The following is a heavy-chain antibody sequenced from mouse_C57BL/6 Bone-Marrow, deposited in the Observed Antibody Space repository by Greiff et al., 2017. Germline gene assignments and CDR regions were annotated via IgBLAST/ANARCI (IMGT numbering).Heavy chain of an antibody. D-gene: IGHD1-1*01. Sequence: EVKLMESGGDLVKPGGSLKLSCAASGFTFSSYGMSWVRQTPDKRLEWVATISSGGSYTYYPDSVKGRFTISRDNAKNTLYLQMSSLKSEDTAMYYCARTVVAPYYFDYWGQGTTLTVSS. V-gene: IGHV5-6*01. J-gene: IGHJ2*01. CDR1: GFTFSSYG. CDR3: ARTVVAPYYFDY. CDR2: ISSGGSYT.